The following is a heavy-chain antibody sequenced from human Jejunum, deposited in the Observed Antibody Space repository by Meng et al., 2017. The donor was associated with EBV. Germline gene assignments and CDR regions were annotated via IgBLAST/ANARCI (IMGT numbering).Heavy chain of an antibody. CDR3: VRGPPPDT. Sequence: EVQLVESWGGLVQPGDSLRLSCAASGFTLSSYWMHWVRQAPGKGLVWVSRINSDGSKTNYADSVKGRFTISRDIAKNTLYLQLNSLRADDTAVYYCVRGPPPDTWGQGTLVTVSS. J-gene: IGHJ5*02. CDR2: INSDGSKT. V-gene: IGHV3-74*01. CDR1: GFTLSSYW.